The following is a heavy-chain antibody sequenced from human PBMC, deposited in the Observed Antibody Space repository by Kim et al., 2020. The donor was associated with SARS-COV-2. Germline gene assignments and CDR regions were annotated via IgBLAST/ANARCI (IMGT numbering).Heavy chain of an antibody. V-gene: IGHV5-51*01. D-gene: IGHD6-19*01. J-gene: IGHJ3*02. CDR3: ARIGAVAGVHDAFDI. Sequence: PSFQGQVTISSDKSISTAYLQWSSLKASDTAMYYCARIGAVAGVHDAFDIWGQGTMVTVSS.